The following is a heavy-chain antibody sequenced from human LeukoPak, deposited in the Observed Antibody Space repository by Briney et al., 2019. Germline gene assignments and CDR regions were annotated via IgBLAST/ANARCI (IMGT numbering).Heavy chain of an antibody. V-gene: IGHV4-39*01. D-gene: IGHD6-19*01. J-gene: IGHJ4*02. CDR2: IYYNGIT. CDR3: ARQPTVKRGAVASNFDY. CDR1: GGLITTSIHY. Sequence: SETLSLTCSVSGGLITTSIHYWAWIRPPPGKGLEWMASIYYNGITYYNASLESRVTMSVDTSTNQFSLRLRSVSAADTSVYYCARQPTVKRGAVASNFDYWGRGTLVTVSS.